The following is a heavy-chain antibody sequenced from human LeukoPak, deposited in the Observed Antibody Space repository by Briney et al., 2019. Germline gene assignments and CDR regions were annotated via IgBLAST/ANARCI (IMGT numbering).Heavy chain of an antibody. CDR1: GFTFSSYS. Sequence: PGGSLRLSCAASGFTFSSYSMNWVRQAPGKGLEWVSYVSSGGSTIYYADSVKGRFTISRDNAKNSLYLQMNSLRAEDTAVYYCATFTSVTFLFDYWGQGTLVTVSS. D-gene: IGHD4-17*01. CDR3: ATFTSVTFLFDY. CDR2: VSSGGSTI. V-gene: IGHV3-48*04. J-gene: IGHJ4*02.